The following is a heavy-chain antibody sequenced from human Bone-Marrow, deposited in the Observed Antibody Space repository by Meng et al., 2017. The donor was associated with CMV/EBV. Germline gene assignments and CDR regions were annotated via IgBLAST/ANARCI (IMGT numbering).Heavy chain of an antibody. CDR1: GSISSSYW. D-gene: IGHD3-3*01. J-gene: IGHJ6*02. V-gene: IGHV3-7*01. CDR3: ARESYDYWSGYYGLYYYYGMDV. CDR2: IKQDGSEK. Sequence: GSSLKISWAAAGSISSSYWMSLVRHAPGKGLERVANIKQDGSEKYYVDSVKGRITIYRDYAKNSLYLQMNSLRAEDTAVYYCARESYDYWSGYYGLYYYYGMDVWGQGTTVTVSS.